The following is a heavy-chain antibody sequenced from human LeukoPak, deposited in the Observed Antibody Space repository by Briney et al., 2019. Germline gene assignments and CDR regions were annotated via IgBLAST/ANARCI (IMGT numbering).Heavy chain of an antibody. V-gene: IGHV3-9*01. CDR3: ASGIFGVDY. CDR2: ISWNSGSI. CDR1: GFTFDDYA. J-gene: IGHJ4*02. Sequence: PGGSLGLSCAASGFTFDDYAMHWVRQAPGKGLEWVSGISWNSGSIGYADSVKGRFTISRDNAKNSLYLQMNSLRAEDTALYYCASGIFGVDYWGQGTLVTVSS. D-gene: IGHD3-3*01.